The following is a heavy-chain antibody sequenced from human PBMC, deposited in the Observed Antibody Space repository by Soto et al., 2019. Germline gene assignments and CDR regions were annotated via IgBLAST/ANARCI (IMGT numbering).Heavy chain of an antibody. Sequence: PSETLCLTCTVSGGSVSSSSYPWGWIRQSPGKGLEWIGTIYSSENTYYNPSLLSRVTISVDTSKNQFSLKLSSVTAADTAVYYCARHPSDFWFDPWGQGTLVTVSS. CDR2: IYSSENT. J-gene: IGHJ5*02. CDR1: GGSVSSSSYP. CDR3: ARHPSDFWFDP. D-gene: IGHD2-21*02. V-gene: IGHV4-39*01.